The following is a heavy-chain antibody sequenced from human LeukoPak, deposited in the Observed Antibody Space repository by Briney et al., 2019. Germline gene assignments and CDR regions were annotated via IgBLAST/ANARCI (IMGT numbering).Heavy chain of an antibody. CDR3: ARDRGGSYRGCFDY. J-gene: IGHJ4*02. V-gene: IGHV3-66*01. Sequence: GGSLRLSCAASGFTFSDHYMDWVRQAPGKGLEWVSVIYSGGSTYYADSVKGRFTISRDNSKNTLYLQMNSLRAEDTAVYYCARDRGGSYRGCFDYWGQGTLVTVSS. D-gene: IGHD1-26*01. CDR1: GFTFSDHY. CDR2: IYSGGST.